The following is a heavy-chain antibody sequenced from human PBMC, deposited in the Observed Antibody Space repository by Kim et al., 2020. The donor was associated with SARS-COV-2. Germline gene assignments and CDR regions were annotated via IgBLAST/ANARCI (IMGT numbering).Heavy chain of an antibody. CDR3: AKDAPPSGYYYDSSGYLDY. D-gene: IGHD3-22*01. J-gene: IGHJ4*02. V-gene: IGHV3-30*02. Sequence: GRFTIARDNSTNTLYLQMNSLRAEDTAVYYCAKDAPPSGYYYDSSGYLDYWGQGTLVTVSS.